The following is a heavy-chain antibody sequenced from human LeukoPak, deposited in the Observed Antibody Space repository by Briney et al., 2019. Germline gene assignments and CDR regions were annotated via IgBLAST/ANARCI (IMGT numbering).Heavy chain of an antibody. V-gene: IGHV1-2*02. Sequence: ASVKISCKGSGYTFTDYYLHWVRQAPGQGLEWVGYINPRDGGTSSPQNFRGRVTMTTDASSSTAYMELSRLTSDDTAIYYCAREGNGLLSKDLDYWGQGTLVTVSS. J-gene: IGHJ4*02. CDR2: INPRDGGT. D-gene: IGHD2-15*01. CDR3: AREGNGLLSKDLDY. CDR1: GYTFTDYY.